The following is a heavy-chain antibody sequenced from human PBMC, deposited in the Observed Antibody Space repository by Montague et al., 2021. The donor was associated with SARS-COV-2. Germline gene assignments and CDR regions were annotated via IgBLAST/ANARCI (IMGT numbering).Heavy chain of an antibody. V-gene: IGHV3-48*02. Sequence: SGAEVKKPGESLRLSCAASGFTFSGTYSMNWVRQAPGKGLEWVAFISSSSSTIYYADSVKGRFTVSRDNAKNSLYLQMNSLRDEDTAVYYCARNTIHGYFDYWGQGTLVTVSS. D-gene: IGHD3-3*01. J-gene: IGHJ4*02. CDR1: GFTFSGTYS. CDR2: ISSSSSTI. CDR3: ARNTIHGYFDY.